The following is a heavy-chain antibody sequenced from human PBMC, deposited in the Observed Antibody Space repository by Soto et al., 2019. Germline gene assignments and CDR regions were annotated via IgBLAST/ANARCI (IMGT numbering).Heavy chain of an antibody. Sequence: ASVKVSCRPSGYTFTSYDINWVRQATGQGLEWMGWMNPHSGNTGYAQKFQGRVTMTGDTSINTAYMELSSLRSDDTAVYYCARGVFWSAPTDYFDYWGQGTLVTVSS. J-gene: IGHJ4*02. CDR1: GYTFTSYD. CDR3: ARGVFWSAPTDYFDY. CDR2: MNPHSGNT. D-gene: IGHD3-3*01. V-gene: IGHV1-8*01.